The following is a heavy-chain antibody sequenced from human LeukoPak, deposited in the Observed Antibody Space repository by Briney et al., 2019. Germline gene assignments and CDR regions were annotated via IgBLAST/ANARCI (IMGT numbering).Heavy chain of an antibody. CDR2: IKEDGSEK. V-gene: IGHV3-7*05. CDR3: ARDQGWQQFDY. J-gene: IGHJ4*02. Sequence: GGSLRLSCAASGITFSSYWMSWVRQAPGKGLERVANIKEDGSEKYYVDSAKGRFTISRDNAKNSLYLQMNSLRAEDTAVYFCARDQGWQQFDYWGQGTLVTVSS. CDR1: GITFSSYW. D-gene: IGHD5-24*01.